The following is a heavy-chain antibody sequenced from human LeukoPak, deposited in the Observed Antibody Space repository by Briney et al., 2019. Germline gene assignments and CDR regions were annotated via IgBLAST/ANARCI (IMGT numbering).Heavy chain of an antibody. CDR3: ARGVVRGVHPHYYYYMDV. CDR1: GYTFTSYG. V-gene: IGHV1-18*01. D-gene: IGHD3-10*01. Sequence: ASVKVSCKASGYTFTSYGISWVRQAPGQGLEWMGWISAYNGNTNYAQKFQGRVTITADKSTSTAYMELSSLRSEDTAVYYCARGVVRGVHPHYYYYMDVWGKGTTVTVSS. J-gene: IGHJ6*03. CDR2: ISAYNGNT.